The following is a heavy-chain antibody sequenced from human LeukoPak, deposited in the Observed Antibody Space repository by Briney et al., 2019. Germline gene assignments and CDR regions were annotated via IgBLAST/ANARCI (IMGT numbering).Heavy chain of an antibody. CDR3: ARKGCSSISCLYYYYMDV. CDR1: GFTFSSYW. CDR2: IKQDGSGK. D-gene: IGHD2-2*01. J-gene: IGHJ6*03. Sequence: GGSLRLSCAASGFTFSSYWMSWVRQAPGKGLEWVANIKQDGSGKYYVDSVKGRFTISRDNAKNSLYLQMNSLRAEDTAVYYCARKGCSSISCLYYYYMDVWGKGTTVTVSS. V-gene: IGHV3-7*01.